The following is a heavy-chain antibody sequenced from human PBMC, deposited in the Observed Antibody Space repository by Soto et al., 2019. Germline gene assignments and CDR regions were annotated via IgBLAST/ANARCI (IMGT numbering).Heavy chain of an antibody. J-gene: IGHJ4*02. D-gene: IGHD6-6*01. Sequence: AGGSLRLSCAASGLTFSGYAMSWVRQAPGKGLEWVSGISGSGGSTYYADSVKGRFTISRDNSKNTLYLQMNSLRAEDTAVYYCAKGAPWSSSSRGFDSWGQGALVTVSS. CDR1: GLTFSGYA. V-gene: IGHV3-23*01. CDR2: ISGSGGST. CDR3: AKGAPWSSSSRGFDS.